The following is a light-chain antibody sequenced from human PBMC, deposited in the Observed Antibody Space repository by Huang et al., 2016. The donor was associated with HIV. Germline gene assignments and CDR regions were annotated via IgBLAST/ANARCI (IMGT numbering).Light chain of an antibody. CDR3: HQYNDWPLT. CDR1: QSVSTR. Sequence: EIVMTQFPASLSVSPGERATLSCRASQSVSTRLAWYQQKPGQAPSLLIYAASSRATGIPARFSGSGSGTEFTLTISSLQSEDFAVYYCHQYNDWPLTFGGGTKVEI. CDR2: AAS. J-gene: IGKJ4*01. V-gene: IGKV3D-15*01.